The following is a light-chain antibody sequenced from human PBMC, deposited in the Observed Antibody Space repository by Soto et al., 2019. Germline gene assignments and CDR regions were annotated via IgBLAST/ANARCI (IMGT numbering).Light chain of an antibody. CDR2: EGT. J-gene: IGLJ2*01. CDR1: SSDVRNYNF. Sequence: QSALTQPASVSGSPGQSITISCTGTSSDVRNYNFVSWYQQHPGAAPRLLIFEGTKRPSGVSNRFAGSESGNTASLTISGLQAEDEADYFCCSYVGGVVFGGGTKLTVL. CDR3: CSYVGGVV. V-gene: IGLV2-23*01.